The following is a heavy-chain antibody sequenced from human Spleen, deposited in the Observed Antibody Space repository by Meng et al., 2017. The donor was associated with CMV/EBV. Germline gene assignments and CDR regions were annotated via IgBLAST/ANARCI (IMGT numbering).Heavy chain of an antibody. V-gene: IGHV3-7*01. CDR1: GFSLSTYR. J-gene: IGHJ4*02. CDR3: TRAALAGRGLDC. CDR2: IKQDGSVT. Sequence: GGSLRLSCVASGFSLSTYRMNWVRQAPGKGLEWVANIKQDGSVTSYVDSVKGRFTISRDNAKNSLYLQMNSLTVEDTAVYYCTRAALAGRGLDCWGQGTLVTVSS. D-gene: IGHD6-19*01.